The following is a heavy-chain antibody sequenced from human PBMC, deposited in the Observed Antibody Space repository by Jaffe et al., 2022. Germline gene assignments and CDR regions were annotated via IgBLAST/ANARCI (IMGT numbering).Heavy chain of an antibody. J-gene: IGHJ3*02. V-gene: IGHV3-48*03. D-gene: IGHD1-26*01. Sequence: EVQLVESGGGLVQPGGSLRLSCAASGFTFSSYEMNWVRQAPGKGLEWVSYISSSGSTIYYADSVKGRFTISRDNAKNSLYLQMNSLRAEDTAVYYCARDPSGSYYGPETVGAFDIWGQGTMVTVSS. CDR2: ISSSGSTI. CDR1: GFTFSSYE. CDR3: ARDPSGSYYGPETVGAFDI.